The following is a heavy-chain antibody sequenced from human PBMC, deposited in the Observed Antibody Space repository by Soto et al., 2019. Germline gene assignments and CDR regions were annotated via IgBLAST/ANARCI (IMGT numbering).Heavy chain of an antibody. Sequence: EVQLVESGGGLIQPGGSLRLSCAVSGFTVSNNYMSWVRQAPGKGLEGVSVIYSGGYTAYGDSVKGRFTISRDNSKNTLYPQTKCQGADDTDVFYCAMHLGGGGYWGQGTLVTVSS. CDR1: GFTVSNNY. V-gene: IGHV3-53*01. CDR2: IYSGGYT. J-gene: IGHJ4*02. D-gene: IGHD3-16*01. CDR3: AMHLGGGGY.